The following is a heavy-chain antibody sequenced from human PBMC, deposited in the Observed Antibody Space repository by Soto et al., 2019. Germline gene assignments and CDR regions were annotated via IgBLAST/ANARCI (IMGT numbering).Heavy chain of an antibody. Sequence: PSETLSLTCTVSGGSVSSSSYYWGWVRQPPGKGLEWIGCVYYSGSTYYNPSLESRVTISVDKSKNQFSLKLMSLSAADTAVYYCGRLEGLATISYYFDYWGQGALVTVSS. CDR2: VYYSGST. V-gene: IGHV4-39*01. J-gene: IGHJ4*02. CDR1: GGSVSSSSYY. CDR3: GRLEGLATISYYFDY. D-gene: IGHD3-9*01.